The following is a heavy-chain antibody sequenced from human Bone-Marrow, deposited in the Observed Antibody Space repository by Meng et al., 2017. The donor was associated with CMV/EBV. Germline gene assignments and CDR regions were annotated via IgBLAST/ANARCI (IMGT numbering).Heavy chain of an antibody. CDR2: ISGNGAGS. CDR3: AKTPYDTSAYYYFYY. CDR1: GFSFSNYA. D-gene: IGHD3-22*01. V-gene: IGHV3-23*01. J-gene: IGHJ4*02. Sequence: GESLKISCTASGFSFSNYAMSWVRQAPGTGLEWVSTISGNGAGSFYADSVTGRFAFSRDNSKNTLYLQMNSLRAEDTAVYYCAKTPYDTSAYYYFYYWGQGTLVTVSS.